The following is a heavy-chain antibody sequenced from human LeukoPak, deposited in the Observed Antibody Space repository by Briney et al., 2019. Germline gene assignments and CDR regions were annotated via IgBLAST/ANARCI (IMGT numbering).Heavy chain of an antibody. Sequence: GGSLRLSCAASGFTFSSYWMHWVRQAPGKGLVWVSRINSDGSSTNYADSVKGRFTISRDNAKNTLYMQMSSLRVEDTAVYYCAREMPAGIVVVVELGWFDPWGQGTLVTVSS. V-gene: IGHV3-74*01. CDR3: AREMPAGIVVVVELGWFDP. D-gene: IGHD2-15*01. CDR2: INSDGSST. J-gene: IGHJ5*02. CDR1: GFTFSSYW.